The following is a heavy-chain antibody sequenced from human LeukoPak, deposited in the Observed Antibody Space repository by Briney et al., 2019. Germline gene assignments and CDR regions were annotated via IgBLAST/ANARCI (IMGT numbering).Heavy chain of an antibody. CDR2: ISAYNGNT. J-gene: IGHJ4*02. CDR1: GYTFTSYG. D-gene: IGHD3-22*01. V-gene: IGHV1-18*01. CDR3: AVPTYYYDSSGYSLDY. Sequence: GASVKVSCKASGYTFTSYGISWVRQAPGQGLEWMGWISAYNGNTNYAQKLQGRVTMTTDTSTSTAYMELRSLRSDDTAVYYCAVPTYYYDSSGYSLDYWGQGTLVTVSS.